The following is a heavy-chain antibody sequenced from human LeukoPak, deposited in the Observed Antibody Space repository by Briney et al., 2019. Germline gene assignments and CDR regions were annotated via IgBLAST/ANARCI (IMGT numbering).Heavy chain of an antibody. D-gene: IGHD1-7*01. V-gene: IGHV1-18*01. J-gene: IGHJ4*02. CDR1: GYTFTSYG. Sequence: GASVKVSCKASGYTFTSYGISWVRQAPGQGLEWMGWISAYNGNTNYAQKLQGRVTMTTDTSTSTAYMELRSLRSDDTAVYYCARDKPPGLDELPIDYWGQGTLVTVSS. CDR2: ISAYNGNT. CDR3: ARDKPPGLDELPIDY.